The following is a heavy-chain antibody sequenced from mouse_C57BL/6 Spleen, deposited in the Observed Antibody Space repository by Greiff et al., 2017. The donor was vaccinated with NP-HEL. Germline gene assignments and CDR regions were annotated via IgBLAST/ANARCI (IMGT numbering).Heavy chain of an antibody. J-gene: IGHJ4*01. CDR1: GYTFTSYW. V-gene: IGHV1-64*01. CDR3: ARYDGYYYYYAMDY. Sequence: QVQLKQPGAELVKPGASVKLSCKASGYTFTSYWMHWVKQRPGQGLEWIGMIHPNSGSTNYNEKFKSKATLTVDKSSSTAYMQLSSLTSEDSAVYYCARYDGYYYYYAMDYWGQGTSVTVSS. D-gene: IGHD2-3*01. CDR2: IHPNSGST.